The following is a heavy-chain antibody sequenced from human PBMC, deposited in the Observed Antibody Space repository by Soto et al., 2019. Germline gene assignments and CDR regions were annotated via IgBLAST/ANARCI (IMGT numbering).Heavy chain of an antibody. V-gene: IGHV4-38-2*01. Sequence: SETLSLTCGVSGYFISSGYYWGWIRQPPGKGLEWIGSIYHSGSTYYNPSLKSRVTISVDTSKNQFSLKLSFVTAADMAVYYCARAYSSGRNWFDPWGQGTLVTVSS. CDR3: ARAYSSGRNWFDP. CDR2: IYHSGST. CDR1: GYFISSGYY. J-gene: IGHJ5*02. D-gene: IGHD6-19*01.